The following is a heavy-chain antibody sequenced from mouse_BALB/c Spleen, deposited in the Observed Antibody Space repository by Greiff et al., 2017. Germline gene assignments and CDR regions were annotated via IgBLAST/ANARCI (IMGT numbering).Heavy chain of an antibody. CDR1: GFTFSSYG. CDR2: INSNGGST. V-gene: IGHV5-6-3*01. J-gene: IGHJ4*01. Sequence: EVMLVESGGGLVQPGGSLKLSCAASGFTFSSYGMSWVRQTPDKRLELVATINSNGGSTYYPDSVKGRFTISRDNAKNTLYLQMSSLKSEDTAMYYCARRYGSSYRAMDYWGQGTSVTVSS. CDR3: ARRYGSSYRAMDY. D-gene: IGHD1-1*01.